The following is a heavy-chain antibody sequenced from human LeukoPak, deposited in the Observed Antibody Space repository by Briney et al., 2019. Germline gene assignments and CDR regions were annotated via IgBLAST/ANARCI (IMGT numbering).Heavy chain of an antibody. CDR2: ISGSGGST. CDR1: GFTVSSNY. J-gene: IGHJ4*02. CDR3: AKVSSGSLGY. V-gene: IGHV3-23*01. D-gene: IGHD6-19*01. Sequence: PGGSLRLSCAASGFTVSSNYMSWVRQAPGKGLEWVSAISGSGGSTYYADSVKGRFTISRDNSKNTLYLQMNSLRAEDTAVYYCAKVSSGSLGYWGQGTLVTVSS.